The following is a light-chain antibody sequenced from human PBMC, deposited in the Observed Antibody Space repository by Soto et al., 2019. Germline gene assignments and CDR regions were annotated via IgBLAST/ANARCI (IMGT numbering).Light chain of an antibody. J-gene: IGLJ1*01. CDR1: SSDVGSYNL. CDR3: SSYRSSITYV. CDR2: EGS. Sequence: QSVLTQPASVSGSPGQSITISCTGTSSDVGSYNLVSWYQQHPGKAPKLMIYEGSKRPSGVSNRFSGSKSGNTASLTISGLQAEDEAEYYCSSYRSSITYVFGSGTKLTVL. V-gene: IGLV2-23*01.